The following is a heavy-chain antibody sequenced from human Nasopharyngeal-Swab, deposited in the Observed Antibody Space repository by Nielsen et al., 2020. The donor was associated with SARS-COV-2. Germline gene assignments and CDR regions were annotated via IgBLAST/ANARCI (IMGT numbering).Heavy chain of an antibody. CDR3: AKDLYAVAGPLFDY. J-gene: IGHJ4*02. Sequence: GKSLKISCAASGFTFSSYAMSWVRQAPGKGLEWVSAISGSGGSTYYADSVKGRFTISRDNSKNTLYLQMNSLRAEDTAVYYCAKDLYAVAGPLFDYWGQGTLVTVSS. CDR1: GFTFSSYA. CDR2: ISGSGGST. V-gene: IGHV3-23*01. D-gene: IGHD6-19*01.